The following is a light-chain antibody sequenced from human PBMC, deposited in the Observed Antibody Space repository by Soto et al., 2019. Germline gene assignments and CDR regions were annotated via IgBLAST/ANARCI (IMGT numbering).Light chain of an antibody. J-gene: IGKJ1*01. CDR1: QSVFYSSNNKNY. CDR3: QQYYSTPWT. Sequence: DIVMTQSPDSLAVSLGERATINCKSSQSVFYSSNNKNYLAWYQRKPGQPPTLLIYWASTRESGVPDRFSGSGSGTDFTLTISSLQAEDVAVYYCQQYYSTPWTFGQGTKVDIK. CDR2: WAS. V-gene: IGKV4-1*01.